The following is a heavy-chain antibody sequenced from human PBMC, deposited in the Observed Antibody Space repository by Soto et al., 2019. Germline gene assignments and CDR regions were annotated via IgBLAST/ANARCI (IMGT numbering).Heavy chain of an antibody. CDR1: GYTFTSYD. Sequence: ASVKVSFKASGYTFTSYDINWVRQATGQGLEWMGWMNPNSGNTGYAQKFQGRVTMTRNTSISTAYMELSSLRSEDTAVYYCARLWLVGLCTFDYWGQGTLVTVSS. D-gene: IGHD6-19*01. J-gene: IGHJ4*02. CDR3: ARLWLVGLCTFDY. V-gene: IGHV1-8*01. CDR2: MNPNSGNT.